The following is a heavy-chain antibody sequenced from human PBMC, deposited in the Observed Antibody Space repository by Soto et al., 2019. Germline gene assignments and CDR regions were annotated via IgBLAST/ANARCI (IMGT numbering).Heavy chain of an antibody. D-gene: IGHD6-13*01. J-gene: IGHJ4*02. CDR2: ISYDGSDK. V-gene: IGHV3-33*01. CDR1: GFTFRNYG. CDR3: ASGRRSQQLEAYYFDY. Sequence: QVQLVESGGGVVQPRRSLRLSCAASGFTFRNYGMHWVRQAPGKGLEWVAVISYDGSDKYYADYVKGRFTISRDNSKNTLFLQMNSLGVEDTAVYYCASGRRSQQLEAYYFDYWGQGTLVTVSS.